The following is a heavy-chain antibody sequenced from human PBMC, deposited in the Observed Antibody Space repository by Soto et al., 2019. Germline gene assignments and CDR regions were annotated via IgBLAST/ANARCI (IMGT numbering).Heavy chain of an antibody. V-gene: IGHV3-33*01. J-gene: IGHJ3*01. CDR1: GFTFNNHG. Sequence: PGGSLILSCAASGFTFNNHGMPWVRQAPGKGLEWVAVIWSDGKTKFYSDSVRGRFNISRDISKNTLDLQMNSLRVEDTAVFYCAREGPISGTGAFDVWGQGAKVTVSS. CDR3: AREGPISGTGAFDV. CDR2: IWSDGKTK. D-gene: IGHD6-25*01.